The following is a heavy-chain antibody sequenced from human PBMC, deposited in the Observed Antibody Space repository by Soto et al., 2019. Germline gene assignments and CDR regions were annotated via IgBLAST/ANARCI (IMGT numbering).Heavy chain of an antibody. CDR1: GFTFSSYG. CDR3: AKDFQLAFDY. CDR2: ISYDGSNK. J-gene: IGHJ4*02. Sequence: QTGGSLRLSCAASGFTFSSYGMHWVRQAPGKGLEWVAVISYDGSNKYYADSVKGRFTISRDNSKNTLYLQMNSLRAEDTAVYYCAKDFQLAFDYWGQGTLVTVSS. D-gene: IGHD2-2*01. V-gene: IGHV3-30*18.